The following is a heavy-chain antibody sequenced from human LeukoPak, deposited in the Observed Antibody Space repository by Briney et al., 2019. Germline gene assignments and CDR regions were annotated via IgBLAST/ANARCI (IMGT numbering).Heavy chain of an antibody. V-gene: IGHV3-23*01. CDR2: ISGSGGST. CDR3: ARTSGSYWY. D-gene: IGHD3-10*01. Sequence: GGSLRLSCAVSGFTFSSYAMSWVRQAPGKGLEWVSAISGSGGSTYYADSVKGRFTISRDNAENSLYLQMNSLRAEDTAVYYCARTSGSYWYWGQGTLVTVSS. CDR1: GFTFSSYA. J-gene: IGHJ4*02.